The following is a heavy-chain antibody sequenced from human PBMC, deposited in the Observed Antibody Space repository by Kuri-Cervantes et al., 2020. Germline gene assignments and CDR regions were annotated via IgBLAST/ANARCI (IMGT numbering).Heavy chain of an antibody. CDR2: IYYSGSIYYSGST. CDR1: GGSISSGGYY. Sequence: SCTVSGGSISSGGYYWTWIRQHPGKGLEWIGYIYYSGSIYYSGSTYYNPSLKSRVTISVDTSKNQFSLKLSSVTAADTAVYYCAGEPRSLAYWGRGTLVTVSS. CDR3: AGEPRSLAY. D-gene: IGHD2-15*01. V-gene: IGHV4-31*02. J-gene: IGHJ4*02.